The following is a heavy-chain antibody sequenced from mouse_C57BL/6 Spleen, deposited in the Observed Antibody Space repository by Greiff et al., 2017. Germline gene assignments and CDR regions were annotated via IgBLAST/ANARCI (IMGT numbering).Heavy chain of an antibody. CDR1: GYTFTSYW. CDR2: IDPNSGGT. CDR3: ARGRGVTTNWYFDV. V-gene: IGHV1-72*01. J-gene: IGHJ1*03. Sequence: VQLQQPGAELVKPGASVKLSCKASGYTFTSYWMHWVKQRPGRGLEWIGRIDPNSGGTKYNEKVKSKATLTVDKPSSTAYMQLSSRTSEDAAVYYCARGRGVTTNWYFDVWGTGTTVTVSS. D-gene: IGHD2-2*01.